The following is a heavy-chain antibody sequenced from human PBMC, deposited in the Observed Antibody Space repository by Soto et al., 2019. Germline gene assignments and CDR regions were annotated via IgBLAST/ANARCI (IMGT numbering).Heavy chain of an antibody. Sequence: GESLKISCKGSGYSFTSYWISWVRQMPGKGLEWMGRIDPSDSYTNYSPSFQGHVTISADKSISTAYLQWSSLKASDTAMYYCATGFMAYCGGDCYVGYWGQGTLVTVSS. CDR3: ATGFMAYCGGDCYVGY. D-gene: IGHD2-21*02. CDR2: IDPSDSYT. CDR1: GYSFTSYW. V-gene: IGHV5-10-1*01. J-gene: IGHJ4*02.